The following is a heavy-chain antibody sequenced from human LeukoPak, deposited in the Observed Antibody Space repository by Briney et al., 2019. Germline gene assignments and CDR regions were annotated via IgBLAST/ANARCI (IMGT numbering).Heavy chain of an antibody. CDR1: GFTFSSYS. D-gene: IGHD2-2*01. Sequence: PGGSLRLSCAASGFTFSSYSMNWVRQAPGEGLGVVSSISSSSSYIYYADAVKGRFTISRDNAKNSLYLQMNSLRAEDTAVYYCARYRVVPAAGSFDYWGQGTLVTVSS. CDR3: ARYRVVPAAGSFDY. J-gene: IGHJ4*02. CDR2: ISSSSSYI. V-gene: IGHV3-21*01.